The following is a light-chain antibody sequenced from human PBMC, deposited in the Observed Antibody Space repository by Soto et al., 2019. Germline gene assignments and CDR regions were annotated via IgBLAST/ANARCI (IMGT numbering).Light chain of an antibody. CDR1: QSVSSN. J-gene: IGKJ1*01. Sequence: EIVMTQSPANLSVSPGERATLSCRASQSVSSNLAWYQQKPGKAPRLLIYGASTRATGIPARFSGSGSGTKFTLTFSSLQSEDFAVYYCQQYNNWPRMFGQGTKVDIK. CDR2: GAS. CDR3: QQYNNWPRM. V-gene: IGKV3-15*01.